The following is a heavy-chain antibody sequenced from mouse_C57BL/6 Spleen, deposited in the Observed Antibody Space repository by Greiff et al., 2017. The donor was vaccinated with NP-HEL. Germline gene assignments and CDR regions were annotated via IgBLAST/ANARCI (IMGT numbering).Heavy chain of an antibody. V-gene: IGHV1-55*01. J-gene: IGHJ1*03. CDR2: IYPGSGST. CDR3: ARVYDYSALCDFYV. CDR1: GYTFTSYW. D-gene: IGHD2-4*01. Sequence: QVQLQQPGAELVKPGASVKMSCKASGYTFTSYWITWVKQRPGQGLEWIGDIYPGSGSTNYNEKFKSKATLTVDTSSSTAYMQLSSLTSEDSAVYSCARVYDYSALCDFYVWGTGTTVTVSS.